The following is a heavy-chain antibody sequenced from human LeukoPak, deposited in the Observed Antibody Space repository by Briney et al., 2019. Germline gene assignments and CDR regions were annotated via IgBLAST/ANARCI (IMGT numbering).Heavy chain of an antibody. J-gene: IGHJ4*02. V-gene: IGHV4-59*01. CDR1: GGSISSYY. CDR3: ARDKAMTGFDY. CDR2: IYNSGST. Sequence: SETLSLTCTVSGGSISSYYWSWIRQPPGKRLEWIGYIYNSGSTNNNPSLKSRVTISVDTSKNQFSLKLSSVTAADTAVYYCARDKAMTGFDYWGQGTLVTVSS.